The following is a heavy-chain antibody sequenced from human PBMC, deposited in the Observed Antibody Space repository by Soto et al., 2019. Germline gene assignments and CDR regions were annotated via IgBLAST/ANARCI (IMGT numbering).Heavy chain of an antibody. V-gene: IGHV4-59*01. Sequence: PSEPMSLPCTVFGGSISSYYWSWIRQPPGKGLEWIGYIYYSGSTNYNPSLKSRVTISVGTSKNQFSLKLSSVTAADTAVYYCARSGSSWLPTFDYWGQGTLVTVSS. CDR2: IYYSGST. J-gene: IGHJ4*02. CDR1: GGSISSYY. D-gene: IGHD6-13*01. CDR3: ARSGSSWLPTFDY.